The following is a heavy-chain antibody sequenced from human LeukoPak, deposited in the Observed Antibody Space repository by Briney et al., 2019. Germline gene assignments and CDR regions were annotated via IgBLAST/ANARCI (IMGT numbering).Heavy chain of an antibody. V-gene: IGHV4-31*03. CDR1: GGSISSGGYS. D-gene: IGHD3-22*01. CDR3: ARYYYDSSGYYFDN. CDR2: TYNSGST. Sequence: SETLSLTCTVSGGSISSGGYSWSWIRQHPGKGLEWIGYTYNSGSTYYNPSLKSRVTISVDTSKNQFSLKLSSVTAADTAVYYCARYYYDSSGYYFDNWGQGTQVTVSS. J-gene: IGHJ4*02.